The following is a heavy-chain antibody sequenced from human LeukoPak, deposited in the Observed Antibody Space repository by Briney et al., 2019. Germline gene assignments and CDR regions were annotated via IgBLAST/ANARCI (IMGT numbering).Heavy chain of an antibody. CDR1: GYSFTNYA. Sequence: ASVKVSCKASGYSFTNYAIHWVCQAPGQRLEWMGWITVGNGNTKYSQKFQDRVTTTRDTSANTVYMELSSLRSEDTAVYYCAIDLKQFGGWLDYWGQGTLVTVSS. J-gene: IGHJ4*02. D-gene: IGHD6-19*01. CDR2: ITVGNGNT. V-gene: IGHV1-3*01. CDR3: AIDLKQFGGWLDY.